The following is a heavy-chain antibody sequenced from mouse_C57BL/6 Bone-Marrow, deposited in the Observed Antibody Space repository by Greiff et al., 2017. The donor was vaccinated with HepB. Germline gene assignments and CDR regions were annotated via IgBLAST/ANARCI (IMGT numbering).Heavy chain of an antibody. J-gene: IGHJ2*01. CDR2: FNPYNGGT. Sequence: VQLQQSGPVLVKPGASVKMSCKASGYTFTDYYMNWVKQSHGKSLEWIGVFNPYNGGTSYNQKFKGKATLTVDKSSSTAYMELNSLTSEDSAVYYCARWGDYEDWGQGTTLTVSS. CDR1: GYTFTDYY. V-gene: IGHV1-19*01. D-gene: IGHD2-4*01. CDR3: ARWGDYED.